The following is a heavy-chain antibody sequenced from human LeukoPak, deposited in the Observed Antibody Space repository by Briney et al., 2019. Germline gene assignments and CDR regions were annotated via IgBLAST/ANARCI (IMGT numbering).Heavy chain of an antibody. V-gene: IGHV3-53*01. CDR2: INSGGST. Sequence: GGSLRLSSAASGFTFSSRYMSWVRQSPGRGLEWISVINSGGSTYYADSVLARFIVSIDKLKNTVILQVNSLRGEDTAVYYCARDNGAGYFYFLSVWGKGTTVTVSS. D-gene: IGHD2-21*01. CDR3: ARDNGAGYFYFLSV. J-gene: IGHJ6*04. CDR1: GFTFSSRY.